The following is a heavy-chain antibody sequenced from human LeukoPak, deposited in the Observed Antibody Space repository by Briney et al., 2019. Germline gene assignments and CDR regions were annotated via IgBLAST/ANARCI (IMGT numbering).Heavy chain of an antibody. V-gene: IGHV1-24*01. CDR3: AREGRYYYYYMDV. Sequence: ASVKVSCKVSGYTLTVLSMHWVRQAPGKGLEGMGGFDPEDGETIYAQKFQVRVTMTEDTSTDTAYMELSSLRSEDTAVYYCAREGRYYYYYMDVWGKGTTVTVSS. CDR1: GYTLTVLS. D-gene: IGHD3-10*01. CDR2: FDPEDGET. J-gene: IGHJ6*03.